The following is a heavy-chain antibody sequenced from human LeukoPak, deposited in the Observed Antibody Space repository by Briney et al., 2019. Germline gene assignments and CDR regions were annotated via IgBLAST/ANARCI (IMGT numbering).Heavy chain of an antibody. J-gene: IGHJ4*02. CDR2: INPSGGST. D-gene: IGHD3-22*01. V-gene: IGHV1-46*01. CDR1: GYTFTSYY. CDR3: ARMYYYDSSGYVPANDFDY. Sequence: ASEKVSCKASGYTFTSYYMHWVRQAPGQPLEWMGIINPSGGSTSYAQKFQGRVTMTRDTSTSTVYMELSSLRSEDTAVYYCARMYYYDSSGYVPANDFDYWGQGTLVTVSS.